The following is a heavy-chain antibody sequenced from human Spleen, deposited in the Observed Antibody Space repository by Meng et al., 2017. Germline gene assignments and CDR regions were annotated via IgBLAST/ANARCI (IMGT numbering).Heavy chain of an antibody. CDR1: GGSFSDYY. CDR3: ARGPTTMAHDFDY. CDR2: INHSGST. J-gene: IGHJ4*02. D-gene: IGHD4-11*01. Sequence: QVQQRQWGAGLLKPSETFPLTCVVSGGSFSDYYWSWIRQPPGKGLEWIGEINHSGSTNYNPSLESRATISVDTSQNNLSLKLSSVTAADSAVYYCARGPTTMAHDFDYWGQGTLVTVSS. V-gene: IGHV4-34*01.